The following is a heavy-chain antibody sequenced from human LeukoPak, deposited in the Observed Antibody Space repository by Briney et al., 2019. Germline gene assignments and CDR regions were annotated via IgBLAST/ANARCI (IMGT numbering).Heavy chain of an antibody. Sequence: GGSLRLSWAASGFTFSSFAMTWVRQPPGKGLEWVSVISDSGSNTYYADSVRGRFTISRDNSKNTLYLQMNSLRAEDTAVYYCAKKGATTKDFDYWGQGTLVTVSS. V-gene: IGHV3-23*01. CDR2: ISDSGSNT. CDR1: GFTFSSFA. J-gene: IGHJ4*02. CDR3: AKKGATTKDFDY. D-gene: IGHD1-26*01.